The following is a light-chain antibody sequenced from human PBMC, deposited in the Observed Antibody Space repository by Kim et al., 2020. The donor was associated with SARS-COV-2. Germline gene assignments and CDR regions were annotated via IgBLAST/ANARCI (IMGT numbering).Light chain of an antibody. Sequence: SAYLGARVTITCRASQSITTWLAWYQQKPGKAPKLLIYDAFSLESGVPSRFSGSGSGTEFTFTITNLQPDDFATYYCQHYETYPFAFGQGTKLEI. V-gene: IGKV1-5*01. J-gene: IGKJ2*01. CDR3: QHYETYPFA. CDR1: QSITTW. CDR2: DAF.